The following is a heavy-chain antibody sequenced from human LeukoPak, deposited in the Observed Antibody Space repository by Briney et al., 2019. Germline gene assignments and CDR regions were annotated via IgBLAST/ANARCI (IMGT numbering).Heavy chain of an antibody. D-gene: IGHD3-22*01. CDR1: GGSISSGGYS. CDR3: ARGDSSGYEYWFDP. J-gene: IGHJ5*02. V-gene: IGHV4-30-2*01. Sequence: SQTLSLTCAVSGGSISSGGYSWSWIRQPPRKGLEWIGYIYHSGSTYYNPSLKSRVTISVDRSKNQFSLKLSSVTAADTAVYYCARGDSSGYEYWFDPWGQGTLVTVSS. CDR2: IYHSGST.